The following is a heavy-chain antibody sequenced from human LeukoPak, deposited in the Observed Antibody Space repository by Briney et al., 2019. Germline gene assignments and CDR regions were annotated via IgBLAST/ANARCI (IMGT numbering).Heavy chain of an antibody. V-gene: IGHV1-2*02. CDR1: GYTFTGYY. D-gene: IGHD6-19*01. CDR2: INPNSGGT. CDR3: ARHLPYSSGWDPEDY. Sequence: ASVQVSCKASGYTFTGYYMHWVRQAPGQGLEWMGWINPNSGGTNYAQKFQGRVTKTRDTSISTAYMELSRLRSDDTAVYYCARHLPYSSGWDPEDYWGQGTLVTVSS. J-gene: IGHJ4*02.